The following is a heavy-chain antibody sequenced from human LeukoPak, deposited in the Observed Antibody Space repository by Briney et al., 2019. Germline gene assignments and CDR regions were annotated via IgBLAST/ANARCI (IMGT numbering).Heavy chain of an antibody. CDR3: ARTSSSGLVGGYYFDY. D-gene: IGHD6-19*01. J-gene: IGHJ4*02. V-gene: IGHV4-38-2*02. Sequence: SETLSLTCTVSGDSISSYYWSWIRQPPGKGLQWIGSIHHSGSTYYNPSLKSRVTISVDTSKNQFSLKLSSVTAADTAVYYCARTSSSGLVGGYYFDYWGQGTLVTVSS. CDR2: IHHSGST. CDR1: GDSISSYY.